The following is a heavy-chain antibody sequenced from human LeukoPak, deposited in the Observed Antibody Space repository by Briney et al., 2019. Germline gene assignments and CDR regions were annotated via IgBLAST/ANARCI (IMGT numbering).Heavy chain of an antibody. CDR2: ISSGSSTI. CDR1: GFTFSEYY. J-gene: IGHJ6*03. CDR3: ARIGSYGSGYYHYYYMDV. V-gene: IGHV3-11*04. D-gene: IGHD3-10*01. Sequence: GGSLRLSCEASGFTFSEYYMTWIRQAPGKGLEWVAYISSGSSTIYYADSVKGRFTISRDNAKNSLYLQVNSLRADDAAVYYCARIGSYGSGYYHYYYMDVWGKGTTVTVSS.